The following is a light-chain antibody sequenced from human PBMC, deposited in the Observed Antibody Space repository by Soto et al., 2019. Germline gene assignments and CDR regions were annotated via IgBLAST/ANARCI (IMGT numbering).Light chain of an antibody. J-gene: IGKJ1*01. CDR1: QSVSSSY. CDR3: QQYNHWPRT. Sequence: EIVLTQSPGTLSLSPGERATLSCRASQSVSSSYLAWYQQKPGQPPRLLIYGASSRATGIPDRFSGSGSGTEFTLTISSLQSEDFAVYYCQQYNHWPRTFGQGTKVDIK. CDR2: GAS. V-gene: IGKV3-20*01.